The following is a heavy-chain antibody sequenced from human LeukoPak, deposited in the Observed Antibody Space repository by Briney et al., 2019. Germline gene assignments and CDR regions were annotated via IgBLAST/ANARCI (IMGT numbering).Heavy chain of an antibody. CDR3: ARQEGHPFSNYYMDV. D-gene: IGHD2/OR15-2a*01. V-gene: IGHV3-21*01. CDR2: ISSSSSYI. Sequence: PGGSLRLSCAASGFTFSSYSMNWVRQAPGKGLEWVSSISSSSSYIYYADSVKGRFTISRDNAKNSLYLQMNSLRAEDTAVYYCARQEGHPFSNYYMDVWGKGTTVTVSS. CDR1: GFTFSSYS. J-gene: IGHJ6*03.